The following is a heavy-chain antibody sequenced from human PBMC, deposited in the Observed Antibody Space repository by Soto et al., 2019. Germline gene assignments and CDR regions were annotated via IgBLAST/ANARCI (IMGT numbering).Heavy chain of an antibody. J-gene: IGHJ5*02. CDR3: ASGGRITIFGVVPRAWFDP. Sequence: PSETLSLTCAVYGGSFSGYYWSWIRQPPGKGLEWIGEINHSGSTNYNPSLKSRVTISVDTSKNQFSLKLSSVTAADTAVYYCASGGRITIFGVVPRAWFDPWGQGTLVTVSS. CDR1: GGSFSGYY. CDR2: INHSGST. V-gene: IGHV4-34*01. D-gene: IGHD3-3*01.